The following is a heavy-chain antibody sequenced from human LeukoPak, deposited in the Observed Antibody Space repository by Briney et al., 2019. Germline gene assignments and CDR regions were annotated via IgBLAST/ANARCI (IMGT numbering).Heavy chain of an antibody. CDR2: ISAYNGNT. CDR3: ARDKDCSGGSCFDY. D-gene: IGHD2-15*01. Sequence: GASVKVSCKASGYTFTSYGISWVRQAPGQGLEWMGWISAYNGNTNYAQKHQGRVTMTRDTSTSTVYMELSSLRSEDTAVYYCARDKDCSGGSCFDYWGQGTLVTVSS. J-gene: IGHJ4*02. CDR1: GYTFTSYG. V-gene: IGHV1-18*01.